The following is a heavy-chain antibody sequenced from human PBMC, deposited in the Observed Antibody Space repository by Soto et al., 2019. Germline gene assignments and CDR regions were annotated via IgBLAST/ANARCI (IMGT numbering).Heavy chain of an antibody. V-gene: IGHV3-15*07. CDR1: GFTFSNAW. J-gene: IGHJ6*02. D-gene: IGHD3-10*01. Sequence: GGSLRLSCAASGFTFSNAWMNWVRQAPGKGLEWVGRIKSKTDGGTTDYAAPVKGRFTISRDDSKNTLYLQMNSLKTEDTAVYYCTTDQLTGELLSHYYYYYGMDVWGQGTTVTVSS. CDR3: TTDQLTGELLSHYYYYYGMDV. CDR2: IKSKTDGGTT.